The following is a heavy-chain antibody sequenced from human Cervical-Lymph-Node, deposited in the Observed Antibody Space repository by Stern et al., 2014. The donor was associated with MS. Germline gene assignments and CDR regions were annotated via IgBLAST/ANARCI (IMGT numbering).Heavy chain of an antibody. J-gene: IGHJ6*02. CDR2: ISPIFGTA. CDR3: ARDPNGMDV. CDR1: GGTFSSYA. V-gene: IGHV1-69*01. Sequence: QVQLVQSGAEVKKPGSPLKLSCKASGGTFSSYAIRWVRQAPGQGLEWMGGISPIFGTANYAQKFQGRVTITADESTSTAYMELSSVRSEDTAVYYCARDPNGMDVWGQGTTVTVSS.